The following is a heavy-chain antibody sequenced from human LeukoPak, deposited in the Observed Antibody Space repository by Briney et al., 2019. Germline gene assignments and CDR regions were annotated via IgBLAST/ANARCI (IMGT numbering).Heavy chain of an antibody. CDR3: ARTPAARTGRWYYYYYMDV. V-gene: IGHV5-51*01. J-gene: IGHJ6*03. CDR2: IYPGDSDT. Sequence: GESLKISCKGSGYSFTSYWIGWVRQMPGKGLEWMGIIYPGDSDTRYSPSFQGQVTISADKSISTAYLQWSSLKASDTAMYYCARTPAARTGRWYYYYYMDVWGKGTTVTVSS. CDR1: GYSFTSYW. D-gene: IGHD6-13*01.